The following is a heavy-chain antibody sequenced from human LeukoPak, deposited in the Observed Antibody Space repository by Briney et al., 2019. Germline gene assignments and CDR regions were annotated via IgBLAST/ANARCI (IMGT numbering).Heavy chain of an antibody. CDR2: MWNDGSNK. V-gene: IGHV3-33*01. CDR3: ARASGPFDY. CDR1: GFTFSIYG. D-gene: IGHD3-10*01. Sequence: GGSLRLSCEASGFTFSIYGMHWVRRAPGKGLEWVAVMWNDGSNKYYADSVKGRFTISRDNSKNTLYLQINSLRAEDTAVYSCARASGPFDYWGQGTLVTVSS. J-gene: IGHJ4*02.